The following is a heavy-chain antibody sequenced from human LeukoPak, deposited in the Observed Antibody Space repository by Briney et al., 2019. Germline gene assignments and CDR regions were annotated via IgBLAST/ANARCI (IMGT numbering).Heavy chain of an antibody. CDR3: AREPMQWLTTRWFDP. D-gene: IGHD6-19*01. V-gene: IGHV1-69*13. CDR1: GGTFSSYA. CDR2: IIPIFGTA. Sequence: SVKVSCKASGGTFSSYAISWVRQAPRQGLEWMGGIIPIFGTANYEQKFQGRVTITADESTSTAYMELSSLRSEDTAVYYCAREPMQWLTTRWFDPWGQGTLVTVSS. J-gene: IGHJ5*02.